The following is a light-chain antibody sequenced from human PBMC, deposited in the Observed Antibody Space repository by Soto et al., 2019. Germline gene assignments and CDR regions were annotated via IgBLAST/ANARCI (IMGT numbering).Light chain of an antibody. J-gene: IGKJ1*01. CDR1: QSISSTY. CDR3: QQYGSSSWT. Sequence: IVLTQSPGTLSLSPGERATLSCRASQSISSTYFAWYQQKPGQAPRLLIYAASSRATGIPDRFSGSGSGADVTLTISRLEPEDFAVYYWQQYGSSSWTFGQGTKVEIK. V-gene: IGKV3-20*01. CDR2: AAS.